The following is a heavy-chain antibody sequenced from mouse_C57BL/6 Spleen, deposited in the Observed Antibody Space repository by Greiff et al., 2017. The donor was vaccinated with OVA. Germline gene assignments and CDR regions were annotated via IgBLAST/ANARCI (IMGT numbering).Heavy chain of an antibody. CDR3: ARDLADLLLRSYAMDY. CDR1: GYSITSGYY. Sequence: EVQLVESGPGLVKPSQSLSLTCSVTGYSITSGYYWNWIRQFPGNKLEWMGYISYDGSNNYNPSLKNRISITRDTSKNQFFLKLNSVTTEDTATYYCARDLADLLLRSYAMDYWGQGTSVTVSS. D-gene: IGHD1-1*01. V-gene: IGHV3-6*01. J-gene: IGHJ4*01. CDR2: ISYDGSN.